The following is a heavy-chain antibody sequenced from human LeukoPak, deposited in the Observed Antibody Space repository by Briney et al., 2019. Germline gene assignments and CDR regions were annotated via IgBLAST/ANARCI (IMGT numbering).Heavy chain of an antibody. J-gene: IGHJ4*02. V-gene: IGHV3-48*01. CDR2: ISSSSSTI. CDR3: ARGPRGPPWIQLWTYDY. CDR1: GFTFSSYS. Sequence: GGSLRLSCAASGFTFSSYSTNWVRQAPGKGLEWFSYISSSSSTIYYADSVKGRFTISRDNAKNSLYLQMNSLRAEDTAVYYCARGPRGPPWIQLWTYDYWGQGTLVTVSS. D-gene: IGHD5-18*01.